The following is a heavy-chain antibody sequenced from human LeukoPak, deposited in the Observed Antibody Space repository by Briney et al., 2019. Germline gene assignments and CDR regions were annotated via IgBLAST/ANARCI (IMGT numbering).Heavy chain of an antibody. CDR2: IRSKAYGGTT. CDR1: GFTFGDYA. V-gene: IGHV3-49*03. J-gene: IGHJ4*02. CDR3: TRDRVGATFRGFDY. D-gene: IGHD1-26*01. Sequence: GRSLRLSCTASGFTFGDYAMSWFRQAPGKGLEWVGFIRSKAYGGTTEYAASVKGRFTISRDDSKSIAYLQMNSLKTEDTAVYYCTRDRVGATFRGFDYWGQGTLVTVSS.